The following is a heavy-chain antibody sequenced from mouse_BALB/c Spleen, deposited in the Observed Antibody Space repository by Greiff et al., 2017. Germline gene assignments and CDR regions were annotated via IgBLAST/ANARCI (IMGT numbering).Heavy chain of an antibody. CDR2: ISNGGGST. Sequence: DVMLVESGGGLVQPGGSLKLSCAASGFTFSSYTMSWVRQTPEKRLAWVAYISNGGGSTYYPDTVKGRFTISRDNAKNTLYLQMSSLKSDDTAMYYWARSRRPDYYAMDYWGQGTSVTVSS. J-gene: IGHJ4*01. V-gene: IGHV5-12-2*01. CDR3: ARSRRPDYYAMDY. CDR1: GFTFSSYT. D-gene: IGHD2-12*01.